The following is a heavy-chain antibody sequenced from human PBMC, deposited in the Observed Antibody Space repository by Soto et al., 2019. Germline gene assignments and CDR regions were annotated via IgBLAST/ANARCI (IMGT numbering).Heavy chain of an antibody. CDR1: GFTFSSYA. CDR3: AKDVFHDYGYYYYGMDV. Sequence: GGSLRLSCAASGFTFSSYAMSWVRQAPGKGLEWVSAISGSGGSTYYADSVKGRFTISRDNSKNTLYLQMNSLIAEDTAVYYCAKDVFHDYGYYYYGMDVWGQGTTVTVSS. CDR2: ISGSGGST. J-gene: IGHJ6*02. V-gene: IGHV3-23*01. D-gene: IGHD4-17*01.